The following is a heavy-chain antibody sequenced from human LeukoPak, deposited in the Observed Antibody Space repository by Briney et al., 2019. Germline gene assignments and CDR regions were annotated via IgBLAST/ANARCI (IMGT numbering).Heavy chain of an antibody. CDR3: ARVGSKGFDY. J-gene: IGHJ4*02. CDR1: GFTSSSYW. CDR2: IKQDGSEK. Sequence: GGSLRLSCAASGFTSSSYWMSWVRQAPGKGLEWVANIKQDGSEKYYVDSVKGRFTISRDNAKNSLYLQMNSLRAEDTAVYYCARVGSKGFDYWGQGTLVTVSS. D-gene: IGHD3-10*01. V-gene: IGHV3-7*03.